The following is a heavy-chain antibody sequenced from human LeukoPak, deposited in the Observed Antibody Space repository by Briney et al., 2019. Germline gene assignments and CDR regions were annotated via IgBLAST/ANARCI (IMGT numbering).Heavy chain of an antibody. CDR2: ISYTGSR. J-gene: IGHJ5*02. V-gene: IGHV4-31*03. Sequence: SETLSLTCTVSGGSINIGGYYWSWIRQHPGKGLEWIGYISYTGSRYYNPSLKSRVTISIDTSKNQFSLNLTSVTAADTAVYYCARDLGSDGFNLRNWFDPWGQGTLVTVSS. D-gene: IGHD5-24*01. CDR3: ARDLGSDGFNLRNWFDP. CDR1: GGSINIGGYY.